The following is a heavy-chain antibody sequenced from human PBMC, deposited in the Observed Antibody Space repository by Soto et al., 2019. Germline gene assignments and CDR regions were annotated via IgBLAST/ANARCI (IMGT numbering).Heavy chain of an antibody. J-gene: IGHJ6*02. CDR3: AKDLTIFGVATQEEYYYYGMDV. Sequence: PGGSLRLSCAASGFTFSSYGMHWVRQAPGKGLEWVTVISYDGSNRYYADSVKGRFTISRDNSKNTLYLQMNSLRAEDTAVYYCAKDLTIFGVATQEEYYYYGMDVWGQGTTVTVSS. D-gene: IGHD3-3*01. CDR1: GFTFSSYG. CDR2: ISYDGSNR. V-gene: IGHV3-30*18.